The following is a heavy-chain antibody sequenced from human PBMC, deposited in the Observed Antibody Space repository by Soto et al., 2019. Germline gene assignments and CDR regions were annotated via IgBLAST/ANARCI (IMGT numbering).Heavy chain of an antibody. Sequence: DEQLLESGGGLVQPGGSLTLSCAASRFTFSDFAMSWVRQAPGKGLEWVSSIGGGGTDTYYADSVKGRFTISRDNSKNTLYLQMDGLRDEDTAVYYCAKDAVPYNGKWDWFDSWGQGTLVIVSS. CDR3: AKDAVPYNGKWDWFDS. CDR2: IGGGGTDT. V-gene: IGHV3-23*01. CDR1: RFTFSDFA. D-gene: IGHD1-20*01. J-gene: IGHJ5*01.